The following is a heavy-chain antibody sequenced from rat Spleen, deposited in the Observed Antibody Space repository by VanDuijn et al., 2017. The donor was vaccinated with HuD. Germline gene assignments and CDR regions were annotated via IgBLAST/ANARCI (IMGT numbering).Heavy chain of an antibody. CDR1: GFTFSDYY. J-gene: IGHJ2*01. CDR2: ISYDGGNT. V-gene: IGHV5-20*01. CDR3: AKGAAPDY. D-gene: IGHD1-2*01. Sequence: EVQLVESGGGLVQPGRSLKLSCAASGFTFSDYYMAWVRQAPTKGLEWVASISYDGGNTYYRGSAGGRFVISRDNAKNTQYLQMDSLGSEDTATYYCAKGAAPDYWGQGVMVTVSS.